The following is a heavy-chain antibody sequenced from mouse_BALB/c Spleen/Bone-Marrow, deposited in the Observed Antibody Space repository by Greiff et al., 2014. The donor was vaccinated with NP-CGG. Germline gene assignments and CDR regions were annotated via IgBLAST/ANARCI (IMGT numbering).Heavy chain of an antibody. CDR3: AKYGGLRYAMDY. D-gene: IGHD2-4*01. J-gene: IGHJ4*01. Sequence: DVQLQESGAELVKPGASVKLSCTASGFNIKDTYMHRVKQRPEQGLEWIGRIDPANGNTKYDPKFQGKATITTDTSSNTAYLQLSSLTSEDTAVYYCAKYGGLRYAMDYWGQGTSVTVSS. CDR2: IDPANGNT. CDR1: GFNIKDTY. V-gene: IGHV14-3*02.